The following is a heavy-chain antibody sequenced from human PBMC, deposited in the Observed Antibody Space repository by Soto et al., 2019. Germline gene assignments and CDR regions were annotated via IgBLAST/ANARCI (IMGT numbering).Heavy chain of an antibody. V-gene: IGHV3-30*18. Sequence: QVQLVESGGGVVQPGGSLRLSCEVSGFSFRSFGMHWVRQAPGKGLEWVTVISHEGSYKHYADSVKGRFTISRDDSKNTLYLQMNSLRAEEDTVVYYCAKEGGYGDRIADDYYYYGMDVWGQGTTVTVSS. CDR2: ISHEGSYK. CDR3: AKEGGYGDRIADDYYYYGMDV. CDR1: GFSFRSFG. J-gene: IGHJ6*02. D-gene: IGHD4-17*01.